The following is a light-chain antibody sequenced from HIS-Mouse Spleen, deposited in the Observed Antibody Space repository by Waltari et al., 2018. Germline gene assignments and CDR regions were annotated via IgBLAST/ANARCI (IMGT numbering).Light chain of an antibody. J-gene: IGLJ3*02. Sequence: QSALTQPASVSGSPGQSLTISCTGTSSDVGVYNYVSWYQQHPGKAPKLMIYDVSNRPSWVSNRFSGSKSGNTASLTISGLQAEDEADYYCSSYTSSSTLVFGGGTKLTVL. CDR2: DVS. CDR1: SSDVGVYNY. CDR3: SSYTSSSTLV. V-gene: IGLV2-14*03.